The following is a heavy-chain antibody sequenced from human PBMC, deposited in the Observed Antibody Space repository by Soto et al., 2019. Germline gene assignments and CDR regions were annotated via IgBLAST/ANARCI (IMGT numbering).Heavy chain of an antibody. CDR1: GGSISTTYYY. CDR3: ARDGFDTIFGVVISYGMDV. D-gene: IGHD3-3*01. CDR2: IYYSGST. V-gene: IGHV4-31*03. J-gene: IGHJ6*02. Sequence: SETLSLTCTVSGGSISTTYYYWGWIRQPPGKGLEWIGYIYYSGSTYYNPSLKSRVTISVDTSKNQFSLKLSSVTAADTAVYYCARDGFDTIFGVVISYGMDVWGQGTTVTVSS.